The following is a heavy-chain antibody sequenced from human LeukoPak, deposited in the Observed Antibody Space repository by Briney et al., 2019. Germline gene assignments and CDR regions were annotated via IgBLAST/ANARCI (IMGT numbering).Heavy chain of an antibody. V-gene: IGHV1-46*01. CDR1: GYTFTSYY. Sequence: ASVKVSCKASGYTFTSYYMHWVRQAPGQGLEWMGIINPSGGSTSYAQKFQGRVTMTTDTSTSTAYMELRSLRSDDTAVYYCARVGRYCSSTSCYYSFDYWGQGTLVTVSS. CDR2: INPSGGST. J-gene: IGHJ4*02. CDR3: ARVGRYCSSTSCYYSFDY. D-gene: IGHD2-2*01.